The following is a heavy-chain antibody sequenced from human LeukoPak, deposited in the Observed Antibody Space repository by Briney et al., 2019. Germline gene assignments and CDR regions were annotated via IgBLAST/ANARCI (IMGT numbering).Heavy chain of an antibody. CDR1: GYSISSGYY. J-gene: IGHJ6*03. Sequence: SETLSLTCAVSGYSISSGYYWGWIRQPPGKGLEWIGSIYHSGSTYYNPSLKSRVTISVDTSKNQFSLKLSSVTAADTAVYYCARFGWDGDYGRRYYYYMDVWGKGTTVTASS. V-gene: IGHV4-38-2*01. CDR3: ARFGWDGDYGRRYYYYMDV. CDR2: IYHSGST. D-gene: IGHD4-17*01.